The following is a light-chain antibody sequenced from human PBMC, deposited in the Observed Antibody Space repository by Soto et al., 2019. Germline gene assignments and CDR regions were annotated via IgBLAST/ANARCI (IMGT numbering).Light chain of an antibody. Sequence: QSVLTQPPSASGTPGQRVTISCSGTTSNIGINTVNWYKQLPGTAPQLLIYSNKQRPSGVPDRLSDSKSGTSASLAISGLQSEDEADYYCAAWDDSVNGWVFGGGTKLTVL. CDR1: TSNIGINT. CDR3: AAWDDSVNGWV. V-gene: IGLV1-44*01. CDR2: SNK. J-gene: IGLJ3*02.